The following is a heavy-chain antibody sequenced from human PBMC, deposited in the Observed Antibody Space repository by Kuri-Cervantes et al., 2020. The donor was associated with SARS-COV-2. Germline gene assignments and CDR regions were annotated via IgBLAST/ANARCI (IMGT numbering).Heavy chain of an antibody. V-gene: IGHV3-30-3*01. CDR2: ISYDGSNK. CDR1: GFTFSSYA. J-gene: IGHJ4*02. CDR3: ARDGYDSSGCYLDY. Sequence: GESLKISCAASGFTFSSYAMHWVRQAPGKGLEWVAVISYDGSNKYYADSVKGRFTISRDNSKNTLYLQMNSLRAEDTAVYYCARDGYDSSGCYLDYWGQGTLVTVSS. D-gene: IGHD3-22*01.